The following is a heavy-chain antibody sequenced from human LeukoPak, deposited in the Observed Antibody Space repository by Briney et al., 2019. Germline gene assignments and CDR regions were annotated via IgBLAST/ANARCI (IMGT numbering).Heavy chain of an antibody. J-gene: IGHJ4*02. D-gene: IGHD2-2*01. CDR3: AAVTSRDAPVPAAPHYFDY. V-gene: IGHV4-39*07. Sequence: SETLSLTCTVSGGSISSSSYYWGWIRQPPGKGLEWIGSIYYSGSTYYNPSLKSRVTISVDTSKNQFSLKLSSVTAADTAVYYCAAVTSRDAPVPAAPHYFDYWGQGTLVTVSS. CDR1: GGSISSSSYY. CDR2: IYYSGST.